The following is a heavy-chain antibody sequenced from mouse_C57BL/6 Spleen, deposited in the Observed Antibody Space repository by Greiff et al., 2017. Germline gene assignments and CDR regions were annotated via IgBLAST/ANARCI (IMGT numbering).Heavy chain of an antibody. J-gene: IGHJ4*01. CDR1: GYTFTSYW. V-gene: IGHV1-7*01. CDR2: INPSSGYT. D-gene: IGHD2-10*01. Sequence: VQLQQSGAELAKPGASVKLSCKASGYTFTSYWMHWVKQRPGQGLEWIGYINPSSGYTKYNQKFKDKATLTADKSSITAYMQLSSLTYEDSAVYYCARLLLGAMDYWGQGTSVTVSS. CDR3: ARLLLGAMDY.